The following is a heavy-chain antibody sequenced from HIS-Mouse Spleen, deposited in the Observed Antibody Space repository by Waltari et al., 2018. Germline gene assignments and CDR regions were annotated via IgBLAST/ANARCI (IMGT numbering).Heavy chain of an antibody. CDR1: GYPFPGYY. D-gene: IGHD6-6*01. CDR3: ARDQGIAARPDY. CDR2: INPNSGGT. V-gene: IGHV1-2*02. J-gene: IGHJ4*02. Sequence: QVQLVQSGAEWKKPGASVKVSCKASGYPFPGYYRHWVRQAPGQGLERMGWINPNSGGTNYAQKFQGRVTMTRDTSISTAYMELSRLRSDDTAVYYCARDQGIAARPDYWGQGTLVTVSS.